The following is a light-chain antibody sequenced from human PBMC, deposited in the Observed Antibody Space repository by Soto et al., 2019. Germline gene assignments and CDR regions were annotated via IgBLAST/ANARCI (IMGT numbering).Light chain of an antibody. J-gene: IGKJ1*01. CDR2: GAS. V-gene: IGKV3-20*01. CDR1: QSVSSSY. Sequence: EIVLTQSPGTLSLSPGERATLSCRASQSVSSSYLAWYQQKPGQAPRLLIYGASSRATGMPDRFSGSGSGTDFTLTISRLEPEDFAVYYSQQYGSSPWTFGQGTKVEIK. CDR3: QQYGSSPWT.